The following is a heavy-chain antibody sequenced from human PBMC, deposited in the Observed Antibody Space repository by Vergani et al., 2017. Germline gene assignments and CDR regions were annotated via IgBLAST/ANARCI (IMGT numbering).Heavy chain of an antibody. V-gene: IGHV5-51*03. Sequence: EVQLVQSGAEVKKPGESLKISCKGSGYSFTSYWIGWVRQMPGKGLEWMGIIYPGDSDTRYSPSFQGQVTISADKSISTAYLQWSSLKASDTAMYYWARDKSSPIAAAGTLGLNYYYYGMDVWGQGTTVTVSS. CDR1: GYSFTSYW. D-gene: IGHD6-13*01. J-gene: IGHJ6*02. CDR2: IYPGDSDT. CDR3: ARDKSSPIAAAGTLGLNYYYYGMDV.